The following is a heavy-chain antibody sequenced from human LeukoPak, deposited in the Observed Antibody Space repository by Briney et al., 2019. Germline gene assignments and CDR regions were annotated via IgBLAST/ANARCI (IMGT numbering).Heavy chain of an antibody. CDR2: IYPGDSDT. D-gene: IGHD3-3*01. V-gene: IGHV5-51*01. CDR3: ARQNDFGLDY. CDR1: GSPFSSYW. J-gene: IGHJ4*02. Sequence: GESLKISCKGSGSPFSSYWTGWVRQMPGKGLEWMGIIYPGDSDTRYSPSLQGQVTISVDTSIGTAYLQWSSLKASDTAIYYCARQNDFGLDYWGQGTLVTVSS.